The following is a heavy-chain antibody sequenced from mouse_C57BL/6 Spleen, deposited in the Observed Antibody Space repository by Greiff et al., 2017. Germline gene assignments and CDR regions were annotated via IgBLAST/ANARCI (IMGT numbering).Heavy chain of an antibody. D-gene: IGHD1-1*01. CDR2: IYPGDGDT. Sequence: VQLQQSGPELVKPGASVKISCKASGYAFSSSWMNWVKQRPGKGLEWIGRIYPGDGDTNYNGKFKGKATLTADKSSSTAYMQLSSLTSEDSAVYFCARDDYGSSRRAYWGQGTLVTVSA. J-gene: IGHJ3*01. CDR3: ARDDYGSSRRAY. V-gene: IGHV1-82*01. CDR1: GYAFSSSW.